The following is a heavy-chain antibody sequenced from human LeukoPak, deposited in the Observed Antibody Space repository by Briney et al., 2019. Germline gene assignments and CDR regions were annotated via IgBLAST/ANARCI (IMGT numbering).Heavy chain of an antibody. D-gene: IGHD3-16*01. CDR3: ASDGGLYDLDV. Sequence: PSETLSLTCTVSGASINSGDYYWTWIRQPPGKGLEWIGNIYSSGRAYYSPSLKSRITISLDTSKNQFSLKLTSVTAADTAVYFCASDGGLYDLDVWGKGTTVIVSS. CDR1: GASINSGDYY. J-gene: IGHJ6*04. CDR2: IYSSGRA. V-gene: IGHV4-30-4*01.